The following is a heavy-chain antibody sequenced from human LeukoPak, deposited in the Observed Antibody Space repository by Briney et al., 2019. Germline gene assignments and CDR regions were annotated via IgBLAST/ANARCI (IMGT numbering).Heavy chain of an antibody. Sequence: SETLSLTCTVSGGSISSSSYYWGWIRQPPGKGLEWIGSIYYSGSTYYNPSLKSRVTISVDRSKNQFSLKLSSVTAADTAVYYCARTTMMGGWFDPWGQGTLVTVSS. CDR1: GGSISSSSYY. CDR2: IYYSGST. CDR3: ARTTMMGGWFDP. D-gene: IGHD1-1*01. J-gene: IGHJ5*02. V-gene: IGHV4-39*07.